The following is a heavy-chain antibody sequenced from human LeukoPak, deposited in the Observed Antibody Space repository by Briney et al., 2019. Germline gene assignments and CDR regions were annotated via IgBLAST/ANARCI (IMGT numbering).Heavy chain of an antibody. CDR1: GGSFRGYY. CDR2: ISHSGST. D-gene: IGHD3-3*01. J-gene: IGHJ6*02. V-gene: IGHV4-34*01. CDR3: ARGGDYDLWSAYPGPYYYYGMDV. Sequence: SETLSLTCAVYGGSFRGYYWSWIRQPPGKGLEWIGEISHSGSTNYNPSLKSRVTISVDTSKNQFSLKLSSVTAADTAVYYCARGGDYDLWSAYPGPYYYYGMDVWGQGTTVTVSS.